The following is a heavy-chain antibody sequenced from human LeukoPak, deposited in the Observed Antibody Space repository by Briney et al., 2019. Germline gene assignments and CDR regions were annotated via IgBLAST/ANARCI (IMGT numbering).Heavy chain of an antibody. J-gene: IGHJ4*02. CDR1: GFTFSSYG. CDR3: ARGSNYDFWSGYYRSGSFDY. V-gene: IGHV3-33*01. CDR2: IWYDGSNK. Sequence: GGSLRLSCAASGFTFSSYGMHWVRQAPGKGLEWVAVIWYDGSNKYYADSVKGRFTISRDNSKNTLYLQMNSLRAEDTAVYYCARGSNYDFWSGYYRSGSFDYWGQGTLVTVSS. D-gene: IGHD3-3*01.